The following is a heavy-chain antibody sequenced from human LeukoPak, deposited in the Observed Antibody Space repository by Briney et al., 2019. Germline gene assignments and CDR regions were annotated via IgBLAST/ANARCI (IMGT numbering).Heavy chain of an antibody. D-gene: IGHD5-18*01. Sequence: SETLSLTCSVSGVSITSNYWSWIRQPPRKGLEWLGYTHHSGATSYNPSLKSRSTMSLDTSNNQFSLQLGSVTAADTAVYYCARSSGHSYGDFDYWGQGNLVTVSS. J-gene: IGHJ4*02. V-gene: IGHV4-59*01. CDR1: GVSITSNY. CDR2: THHSGAT. CDR3: ARSSGHSYGDFDY.